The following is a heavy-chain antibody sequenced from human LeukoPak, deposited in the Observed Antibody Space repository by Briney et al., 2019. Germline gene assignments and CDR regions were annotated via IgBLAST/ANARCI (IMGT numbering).Heavy chain of an antibody. CDR1: GFTFSSYW. Sequence: GSLSLSCAASGFTFSSYWMSWVRQAPGRGLEWVANIKQDGSEKYYVDSVKGRFTISRDNAKNSLYLQMNSLRAEDTAVYYCARALRVLWFGELLYPSGYWGQGTLVTVSS. D-gene: IGHD3-10*01. CDR2: IKQDGSEK. J-gene: IGHJ4*02. V-gene: IGHV3-7*01. CDR3: ARALRVLWFGELLYPSGY.